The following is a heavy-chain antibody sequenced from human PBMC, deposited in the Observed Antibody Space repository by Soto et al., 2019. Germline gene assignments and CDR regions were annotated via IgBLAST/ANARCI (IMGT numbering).Heavy chain of an antibody. CDR3: AMVGGYRYGGVDY. D-gene: IGHD5-18*01. CDR1: GYTFTSYY. Sequence: QVQLVQSGAEVKKPGASVKVSCKASGYTFTSYYMHWVRQAPGQGLEWMGIINPSGGRTTYAQTCHGRVTMTRETSTSTVYMELSSLRSEDTAVYYCAMVGGYRYGGVDYWGQGTLVTVSS. V-gene: IGHV1-46*01. J-gene: IGHJ4*02. CDR2: INPSGGRT.